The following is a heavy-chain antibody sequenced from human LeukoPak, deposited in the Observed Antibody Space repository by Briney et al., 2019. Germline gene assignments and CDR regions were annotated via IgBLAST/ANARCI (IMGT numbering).Heavy chain of an antibody. CDR2: ISYTGST. CDR1: GGSISSSNYS. CDR3: ARAPTPKHSGYDYVTQPIDY. Sequence: ASETLSLTCTVSGGSISSSNYSWAWIRQPPGKGLEWIGSISYTGSTYYNPSLKSRVTMPVDTSKNQFSLKLSSVTAADTAVYYCARAPTPKHSGYDYVTQPIDYWGQGTLVTVSS. D-gene: IGHD5-12*01. V-gene: IGHV4-39*07. J-gene: IGHJ4*02.